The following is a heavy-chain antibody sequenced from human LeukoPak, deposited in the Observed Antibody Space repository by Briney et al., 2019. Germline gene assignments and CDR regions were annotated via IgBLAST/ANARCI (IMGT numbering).Heavy chain of an antibody. CDR2: ISYNGVNT. J-gene: IGHJ3*02. Sequence: GGSLRLSCAASGFTFSSYAMSWVRQAPGKGLEWVSGISYNGVNTYNADSVKGRFTISRDNSKNTLYLQMNSLRAEDTAVYYCAKVVDRGGSLHAFDIWGQGTMVTVSS. CDR1: GFTFSSYA. D-gene: IGHD1-26*01. CDR3: AKVVDRGGSLHAFDI. V-gene: IGHV3-23*01.